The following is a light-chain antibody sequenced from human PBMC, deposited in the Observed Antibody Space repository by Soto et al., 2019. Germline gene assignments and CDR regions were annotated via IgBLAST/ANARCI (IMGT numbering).Light chain of an antibody. CDR1: RSITSY. J-gene: IGKJ1*01. V-gene: IGKV1-39*01. CDR2: AAF. Sequence: DIQMTQSPSSLSASVGDRVTITCRASRSITSYLNWYQQKPGEAPKLLIYAAFNLQSGVPSRFSGSGSWTDFTPTISSLQPEDFATYYCQQSYNTWTFGQGTKVDIK. CDR3: QQSYNTWT.